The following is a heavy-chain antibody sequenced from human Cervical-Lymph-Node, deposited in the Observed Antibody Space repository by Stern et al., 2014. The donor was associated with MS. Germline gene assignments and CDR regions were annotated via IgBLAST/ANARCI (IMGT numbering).Heavy chain of an antibody. V-gene: IGHV4-34*01. CDR2: INHSGST. CDR1: GGSFSGYY. Sequence: QVQLQQWGAGLLKPSETLSLTCAVYGGSFSGYYWSWIRQPPGKGLEWIGEINHSGSTNYNPSLKSRVTISVDTSKNQFSLKLSSVTAADTAVYYCARVAAAGNRLRPGNWFDPWGQGTLVTVSS. J-gene: IGHJ5*02. CDR3: ARVAAAGNRLRPGNWFDP. D-gene: IGHD6-13*01.